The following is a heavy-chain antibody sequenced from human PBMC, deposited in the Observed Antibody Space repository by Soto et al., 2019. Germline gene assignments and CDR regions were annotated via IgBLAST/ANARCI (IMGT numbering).Heavy chain of an antibody. J-gene: IGHJ6*02. CDR1: GGSIMTHY. V-gene: IGHV4-59*11. Sequence: PSETLSLTCTFSGGSIMTHYWSWIRQPPGKGLEYIGYISYSGSTNYNPSLQTRLKISVDTSKNQFSLKLRSLTAADTAVYYCARDVLGYCTTTSCFYGLDVWGQGTTVTVSS. CDR2: ISYSGST. CDR3: ARDVLGYCTTTSCFYGLDV. D-gene: IGHD2-2*01.